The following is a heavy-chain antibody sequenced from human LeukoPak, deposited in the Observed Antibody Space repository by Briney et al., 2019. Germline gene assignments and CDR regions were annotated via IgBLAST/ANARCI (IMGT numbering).Heavy chain of an antibody. J-gene: IGHJ5*02. V-gene: IGHV1-2*02. Sequence: GASVKVSCKASGYTFTSYYMHWVRQAPGQGPEWMGYINPNSGNTKFAQKFQDRVTLTRDTSINIVYMEMSGLTSDDTAIYYCAARYDSTGRKTWGQGTLVIVSS. CDR3: AARYDSTGRKT. CDR1: GYTFTSYY. D-gene: IGHD3-22*01. CDR2: INPNSGNT.